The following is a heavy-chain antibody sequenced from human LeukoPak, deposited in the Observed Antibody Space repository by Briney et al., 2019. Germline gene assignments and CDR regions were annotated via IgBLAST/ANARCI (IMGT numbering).Heavy chain of an antibody. D-gene: IGHD2/OR15-2a*01. Sequence: GGSLRLSCAASGFTFSSYAMSWVRQAPGKGLEWVSAISGSGGSTYYGDSVKGRFTISRDNSENTLYLQMNSLRAEDTALYYCAKIVIATADNFFDYWGQGTLVTVSS. V-gene: IGHV3-23*01. J-gene: IGHJ4*02. CDR1: GFTFSSYA. CDR3: AKIVIATADNFFDY. CDR2: ISGSGGST.